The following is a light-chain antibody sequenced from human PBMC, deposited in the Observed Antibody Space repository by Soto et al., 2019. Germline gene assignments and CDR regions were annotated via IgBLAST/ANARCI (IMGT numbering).Light chain of an antibody. V-gene: IGKV1-33*01. J-gene: IGKJ3*01. CDR3: QQYDILPPT. Sequence: DIQMTQSPSSLSASVGDRVTITCQASQDISNYLNWYQQKPGKAPKLLIYDASNLETGVPSRFSGSGSRTDFTFTISSLQPEDIATYYCQQYDILPPTFGPGTKVDIK. CDR2: DAS. CDR1: QDISNY.